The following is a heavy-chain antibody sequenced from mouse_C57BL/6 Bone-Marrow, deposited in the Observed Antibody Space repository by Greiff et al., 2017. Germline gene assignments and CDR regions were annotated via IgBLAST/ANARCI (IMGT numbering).Heavy chain of an antibody. Sequence: VQLQQSGAELMKPGASVKLSCKATGYTFTGYWLEWVKQRPGHGLEWIGELLPGSGSTNYNEKFKGKATFTADPSSNTAYMQLSSLTTEDSAIYYCATYDGYYGFAYWGQGTLVTVSA. CDR1: GYTFTGYW. D-gene: IGHD2-3*01. CDR2: LLPGSGST. V-gene: IGHV1-9*01. CDR3: ATYDGYYGFAY. J-gene: IGHJ3*01.